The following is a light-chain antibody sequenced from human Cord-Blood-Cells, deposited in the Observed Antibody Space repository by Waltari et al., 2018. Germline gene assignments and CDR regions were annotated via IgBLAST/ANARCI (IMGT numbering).Light chain of an antibody. J-gene: IGKJ2*01. CDR1: QSVSSSY. CDR3: QQYGSSPQT. CDR2: GAS. V-gene: IGKV3-20*01. Sequence: EIVLTQSPDTLSLSPGERATLSCRVSQSVSSSYLAWYQQKPGQAPRLLIYGASSRATGIPDRFSGSWSGTDFTLSISRLEPEDFAVYYCQQYGSSPQTFGQGTKLEIK.